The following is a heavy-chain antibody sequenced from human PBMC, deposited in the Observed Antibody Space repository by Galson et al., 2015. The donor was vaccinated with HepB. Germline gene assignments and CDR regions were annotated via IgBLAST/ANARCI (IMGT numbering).Heavy chain of an antibody. CDR2: ISNSGGST. V-gene: IGHV3-23*01. D-gene: IGHD2-8*01. CDR3: AKRYCCNGVCYAIEY. Sequence: SLRLSCAASGFTFSSHDMHWVRQTPGKGLEWVSAISNSGGSTYYADSVKGRFTISRDNPKNTLYLQMNSLRAEDTAVYHCAKRYCCNGVCYAIEYWGQGTLVTVSS. J-gene: IGHJ4*02. CDR1: GFTFSSHD.